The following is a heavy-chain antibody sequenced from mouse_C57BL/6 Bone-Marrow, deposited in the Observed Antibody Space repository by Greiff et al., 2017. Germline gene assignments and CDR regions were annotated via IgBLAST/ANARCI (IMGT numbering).Heavy chain of an antibody. J-gene: IGHJ1*03. CDR1: GFSLTSYG. D-gene: IGHD1-1*01. Sequence: QVQLQQSGPGLVQPSQSLSITCTVSGFSLTSYGVHWVRQSPGKGLAWLGVLWRGGSTNYNAAVMSKLSITQDNTKSQVFFNMNSLQADDTAIYYCAKRDYGSSYWYFDVWGTGTTVTVSS. CDR2: LWRGGST. V-gene: IGHV2-5*01. CDR3: AKRDYGSSYWYFDV.